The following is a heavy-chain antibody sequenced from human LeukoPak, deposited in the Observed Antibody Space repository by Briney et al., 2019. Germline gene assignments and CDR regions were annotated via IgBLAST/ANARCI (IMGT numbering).Heavy chain of an antibody. V-gene: IGHV3-30*04. CDR2: ISYDGSNK. J-gene: IGHJ4*02. CDR3: TRVNVRTGERYFDY. Sequence: GGSLRLSCAASGFTFSSYAMHWVRQAPGKGLEWVAVISYDGSNKYYADSVKGRFTISRDNSKNTLYLQMNSLRAEDTAVYYCTRVNVRTGERYFDYWGQGTLVTVSS. D-gene: IGHD7-27*01. CDR1: GFTFSSYA.